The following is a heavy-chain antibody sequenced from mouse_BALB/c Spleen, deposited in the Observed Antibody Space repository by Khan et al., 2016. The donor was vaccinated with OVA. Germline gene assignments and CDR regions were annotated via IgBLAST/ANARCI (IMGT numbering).Heavy chain of an antibody. CDR3: ARNYDYDEGLAY. J-gene: IGHJ3*01. V-gene: IGHV2-2*02. CDR2: IWSGGST. CDR1: GFSLTYYG. Sequence: QMQLEESGPGLVQPSQSLSITCTVSGFSLTYYGVHWVRQSPGKGLEWLGVIWSGGSTDYNAAFISRLNTSKDNSKSHAFYKMNSLQINDAAIDYCARNYDYDEGLAYWGQGTLVTVSA. D-gene: IGHD2-4*01.